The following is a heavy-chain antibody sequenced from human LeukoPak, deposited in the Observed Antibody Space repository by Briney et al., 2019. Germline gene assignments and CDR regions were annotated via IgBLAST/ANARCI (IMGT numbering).Heavy chain of an antibody. CDR3: ARDLVPAARASAFDY. Sequence: PGRSLRLSCAASGFTFSSYGMHRVRQAPGKGLEWVAVIWYDGSNKYYADSVKGRYTISRDNSKNTLYLQMNSLRAEDTAVYYCARDLVPAARASAFDYWGQGILVTVSS. CDR1: GFTFSSYG. CDR2: IWYDGSNK. D-gene: IGHD2-2*01. J-gene: IGHJ4*02. V-gene: IGHV3-33*01.